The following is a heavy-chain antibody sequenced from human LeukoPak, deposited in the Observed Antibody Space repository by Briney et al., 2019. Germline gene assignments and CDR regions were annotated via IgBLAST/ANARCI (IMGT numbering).Heavy chain of an antibody. J-gene: IGHJ5*02. CDR2: INHSGST. Sequence: SETQSLTCAVYGGSFSGYYWSWIRQPPGKGLEWIGEINHSGSTNYNPSLKSRVTISVDTSKNQFSLKLSSVTAADTAVYYCASYLHFGVVSNWFDPWGQGTLVTVSS. D-gene: IGHD3-3*01. CDR1: GGSFSGYY. CDR3: ASYLHFGVVSNWFDP. V-gene: IGHV4-34*01.